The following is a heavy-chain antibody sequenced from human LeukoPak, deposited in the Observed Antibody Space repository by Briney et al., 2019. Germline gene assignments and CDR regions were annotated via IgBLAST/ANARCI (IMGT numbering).Heavy chain of an antibody. CDR2: ISHTGGA. CDR1: GGSVSGYY. V-gene: IGHV4-34*01. J-gene: IGHJ3*02. Sequence: SETLSLTCAVSGGSVSGYYWTWVRQPLGKGLEWIGEISHTGGANNNPSLTSRVTIGLDTSKKQLSLKLESVTAAGTAVYYCAREDYGTGSYYRGDAFDIWVHGTMVTVSS. D-gene: IGHD3-10*01. CDR3: AREDYGTGSYYRGDAFDI.